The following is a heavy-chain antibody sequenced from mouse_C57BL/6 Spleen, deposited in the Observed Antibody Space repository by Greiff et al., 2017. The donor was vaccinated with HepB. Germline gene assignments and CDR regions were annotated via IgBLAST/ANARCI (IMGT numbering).Heavy chain of an antibody. CDR2: IDPSDSET. J-gene: IGHJ4*01. CDR1: GYTFTSYW. Sequence: VQLQQPGAELVRPGSSVKLSCKASGYTFTSYWMHWVKQRPIQGLEWIGNIDPSDSETHYNQKFKDKATLTVDKSSSTAYMQLSSLTSEDAAVYYCAESDSNYKGAMDYWGQGTSVTVSS. D-gene: IGHD2-5*01. CDR3: AESDSNYKGAMDY. V-gene: IGHV1-52*01.